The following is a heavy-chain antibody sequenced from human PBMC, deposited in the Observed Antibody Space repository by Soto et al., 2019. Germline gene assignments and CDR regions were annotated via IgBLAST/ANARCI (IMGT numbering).Heavy chain of an antibody. Sequence: QVQLVQSGAEVKKPGSSVKVSCKASGGTFSSYAISWVRQAPGQGLEWMGGIITIFGTANYVQKFQGRVTITADETTSTAYVELSSLTSEDTAVYYRAILLKAAAVTRRDGINVWGQGTTVTVSS. D-gene: IGHD6-13*01. CDR2: IITIFGTA. V-gene: IGHV1-69*01. CDR1: GGTFSSYA. CDR3: AILLKAAAVTRRDGINV. J-gene: IGHJ6*02.